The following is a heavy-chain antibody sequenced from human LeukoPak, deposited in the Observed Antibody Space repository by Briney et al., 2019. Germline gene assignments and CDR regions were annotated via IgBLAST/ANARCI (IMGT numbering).Heavy chain of an antibody. V-gene: IGHV1-2*02. CDR1: GYTFTDYH. CDR2: INPNSGGT. D-gene: IGHD6-13*01. CDR3: ARVLRGIAAAGTRWFDP. Sequence: ASVKVSCKSSGYTFTDYHIHWVRQAPGQGLEWMGWINPNSGGTNYAQKFQGRVTMTRDTSISTAYMELSRLRSDDTAVYYCARVLRGIAAAGTRWFDPWGQGTLVTVSS. J-gene: IGHJ5*02.